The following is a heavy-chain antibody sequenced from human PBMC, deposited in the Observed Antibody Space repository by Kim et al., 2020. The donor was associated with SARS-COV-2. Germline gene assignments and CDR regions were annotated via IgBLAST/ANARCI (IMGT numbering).Heavy chain of an antibody. CDR3: ARDEAVLRFLESYYYYYYGMDV. J-gene: IGHJ6*02. D-gene: IGHD3-3*01. Sequence: GGSLRLSCAASGFTFSSYSMNWVRQAPGKGLEWVSSISSSSSYIYYADSVKGRFTISRDNAKNSLYLQMNSLRAEDTAVYYCARDEAVLRFLESYYYYYYGMDVWGQGTTVTVSS. CDR1: GFTFSSYS. CDR2: ISSSSSYI. V-gene: IGHV3-21*01.